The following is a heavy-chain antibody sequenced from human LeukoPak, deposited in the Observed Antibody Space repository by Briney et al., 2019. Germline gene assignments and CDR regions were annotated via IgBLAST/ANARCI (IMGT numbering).Heavy chain of an antibody. D-gene: IGHD4-17*01. J-gene: IGHJ6*02. Sequence: SETLSLTCTVSGGSISRYYWSWIRQPPGKGLEWIGYIYFSGATNYNPSLKSRVTISVDTSKNQFSLKLSSVPAADTAVYYCAREDPQTTVPEGLDVWGQGTTVIVSS. V-gene: IGHV4-59*01. CDR1: GGSISRYY. CDR2: IYFSGAT. CDR3: AREDPQTTVPEGLDV.